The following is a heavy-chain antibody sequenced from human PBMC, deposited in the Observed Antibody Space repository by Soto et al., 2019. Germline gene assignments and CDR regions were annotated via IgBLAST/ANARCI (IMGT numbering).Heavy chain of an antibody. V-gene: IGHV4-39*01. J-gene: IGHJ4*02. Sequence: SETLSLTCTVSGGSISSSSYYWGWIRQPPGKGLEWIGSIYYSGSTYYNPSLKSRVTISVDTSKNQFSLKLSSVTAADTAVYYCARQGTGYSGYDGYFDYWGQGTLVTVSS. D-gene: IGHD5-12*01. CDR2: IYYSGST. CDR3: ARQGTGYSGYDGYFDY. CDR1: GGSISSSSYY.